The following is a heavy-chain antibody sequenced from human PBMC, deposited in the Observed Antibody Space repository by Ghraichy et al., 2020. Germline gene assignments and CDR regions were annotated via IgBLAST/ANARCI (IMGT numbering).Heavy chain of an antibody. V-gene: IGHV3-7*04. CDR3: ARARFHLVGTVEFGDY. D-gene: IGHD2-21*01. Sequence: GGSLRLSCAASGFTFSSYWMGWVRQAPGKGLEWVANIKHDGIEKHYVDSVKGRFTISRDNAKNSLYLQMNSLRAEDTAVYYCARARFHLVGTVEFGDYWGQGTLVTVSS. J-gene: IGHJ4*02. CDR2: IKHDGIEK. CDR1: GFTFSSYW.